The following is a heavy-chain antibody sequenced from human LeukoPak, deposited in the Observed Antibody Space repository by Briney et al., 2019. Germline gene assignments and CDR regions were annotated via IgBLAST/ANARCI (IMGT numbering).Heavy chain of an antibody. CDR2: IYPRDGST. J-gene: IGHJ4*02. V-gene: IGHV1-46*01. Sequence: ASVKVSCETSGYTFTTNYIHWVRRDPGQGLEWMGMIYPRDGSTSYAQKFQGRVTVTRDTSTSTVHMELSGLRSEDTAVYYCARDQEGFDYWGQGTLVTVSS. CDR3: ARDQEGFDY. CDR1: GYTFTTNY.